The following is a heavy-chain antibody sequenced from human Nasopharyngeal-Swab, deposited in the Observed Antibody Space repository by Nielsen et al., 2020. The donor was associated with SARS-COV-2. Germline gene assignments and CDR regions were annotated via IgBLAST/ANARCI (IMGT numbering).Heavy chain of an antibody. CDR2: TWYRSKWYN. D-gene: IGHD3-3*01. CDR1: GGTVSRPSAR. CDR3: ARGRDFSFDS. Sequence: SETLSLTCVISGGTVSRPSARCNWIRQSPSRGLEWLGRTWYRSKWYNDYAESVKSRIAVNPDTSKNQFSLQLNSVTPEDTAVYYCARGRDFSFDSWGQGTLVTASA. V-gene: IGHV6-1*01. J-gene: IGHJ4*02.